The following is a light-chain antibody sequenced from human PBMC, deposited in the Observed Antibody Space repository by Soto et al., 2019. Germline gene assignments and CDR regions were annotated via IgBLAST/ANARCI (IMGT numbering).Light chain of an antibody. V-gene: IGLV6-57*04. Sequence: NFMLTQPHSVSESPGKTVTISCTRSSGSIASSYVQWYRQRPGSAPTTVIYEDYQRPSGVSDRFSGSIDTSSNSASLSISGLRTEDEADYYCQSYESSSWVFGGGTKLTVL. CDR2: EDY. CDR1: SGSIASSY. CDR3: QSYESSSWV. J-gene: IGLJ3*02.